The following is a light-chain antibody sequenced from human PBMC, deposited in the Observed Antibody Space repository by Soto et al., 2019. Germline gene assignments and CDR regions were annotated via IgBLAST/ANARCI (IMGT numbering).Light chain of an antibody. V-gene: IGKV3-20*01. CDR3: QQYGSSPLT. J-gene: IGKJ4*01. CDR2: GAS. Sequence: EIVLTQSPGTLSLSPGERATLSCRASESVSDNYIAWYQQRSGQAPRLVIYGASSRASAVPDRFSGSGSGADFTLTISRLEPEDFAVYYCQQYGSSPLTFGGGTKVEIK. CDR1: ESVSDNY.